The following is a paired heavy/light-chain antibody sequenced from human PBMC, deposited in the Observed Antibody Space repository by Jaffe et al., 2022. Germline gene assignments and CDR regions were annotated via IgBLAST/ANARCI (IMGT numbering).Light chain of an antibody. J-gene: IGKJ1*01. CDR1: QSVSSSY. CDR2: GAS. Sequence: EIVLTQSPGTLSLSPGERATLSCRASQSVSSSYLSWYQQKPGQAPRLLIYGASSRATGIPDRFSGSGSGTDFTLTISRLEPEDFAVYYCQQYGSAQWTFGQGTKVEIK. V-gene: IGKV3-20*01. CDR3: QQYGSAQWT.
Heavy chain of an antibody. Sequence: EVQLLESGGGLVQPGESLRLSCAASGFTFRNYAMSWVRQAPGKGLEWVSAISGSGGNTYYSDSVKGRFTISRDNSKNTLYLQMNSLRAEDTALYYCAKGSAPEYKSLDYWGQGTLVTVSS. CDR3: AKGSAPEYKSLDY. CDR2: ISGSGGNT. J-gene: IGHJ4*02. V-gene: IGHV3-23*01. D-gene: IGHD1-20*01. CDR1: GFTFRNYA.